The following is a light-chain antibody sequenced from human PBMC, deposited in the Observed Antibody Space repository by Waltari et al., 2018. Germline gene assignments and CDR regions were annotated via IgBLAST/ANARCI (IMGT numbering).Light chain of an antibody. Sequence: SYELTQPPSVSVSPGQTARITCSGDMFPRQYPYWYQKKPGQAPVIVREKDRERPSGVPERFSGSSSGTTVSLIISGVRAEDEAEYYCQSIDSRGAAFGGGTTLTVL. CDR1: MFPRQY. J-gene: IGLJ3*02. V-gene: IGLV3-25*03. CDR2: KDR. CDR3: QSIDSRGAA.